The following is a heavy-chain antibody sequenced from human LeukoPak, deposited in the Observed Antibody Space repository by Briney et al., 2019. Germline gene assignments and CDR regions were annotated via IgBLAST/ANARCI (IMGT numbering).Heavy chain of an antibody. CDR1: GGSFSGYY. J-gene: IGHJ5*01. CDR3: ARGPASGSYFAWFDS. CDR2: INHTGNT. V-gene: IGHV4-34*01. D-gene: IGHD1-26*01. Sequence: PSETLSLTCAVYGGSFSGYYWNWIRQPPGKGLEWIGEINHTGNTLYDPSLKSRVTISGDMSNNRFSLKLTSVTAADTGVYYCARGPASGSYFAWFDSWGQGTLVSVSS.